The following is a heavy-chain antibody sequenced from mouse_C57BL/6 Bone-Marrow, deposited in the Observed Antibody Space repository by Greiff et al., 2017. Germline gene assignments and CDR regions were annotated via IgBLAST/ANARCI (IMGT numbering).Heavy chain of an antibody. CDR1: GYTFTDYY. Sequence: VQLQQSGPELVKPGASVKISCKASGYTFTDYYMNWVKQSHGKSLEWIGDINPNNGGTSYNQKFKGKATLTVDKSSSTAYMELRSLTSEDSAVYYCARKAIVTSYYAMDYWGQGTSVTVSS. D-gene: IGHD2-5*01. J-gene: IGHJ4*01. CDR2: INPNNGGT. V-gene: IGHV1-26*01. CDR3: ARKAIVTSYYAMDY.